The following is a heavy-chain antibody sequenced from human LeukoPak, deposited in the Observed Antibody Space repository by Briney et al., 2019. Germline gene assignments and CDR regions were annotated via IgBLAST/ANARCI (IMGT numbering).Heavy chain of an antibody. Sequence: GGSLRLSCAASGFTLSSFSMNWVRQAPGKGLEWVSYISSGSSSMYYADSVKGRFTISRDNAKNSLYLQMNSLRAEDTAVYYCVRPAGRTKSYYFDYWRQGTLVTVSS. J-gene: IGHJ4*02. CDR2: ISSGSSSM. CDR3: VRPAGRTKSYYFDY. V-gene: IGHV3-48*04. CDR1: GFTLSSFS. D-gene: IGHD6-6*01.